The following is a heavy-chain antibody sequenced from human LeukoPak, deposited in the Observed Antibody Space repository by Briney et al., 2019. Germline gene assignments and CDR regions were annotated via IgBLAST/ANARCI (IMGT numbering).Heavy chain of an antibody. Sequence: ASVKVSCKAPGYTFTNNYLHWVRQAPGQGLEWMGMIYPRDGSTSYAQNFQGRVTVTRDTSTTTVHMELRGLRSEDTAVYYCARGQEGFDYWGQGTVVTVSS. CDR3: ARGQEGFDY. V-gene: IGHV1-46*01. J-gene: IGHJ4*02. CDR2: IYPRDGST. CDR1: GYTFTNNY.